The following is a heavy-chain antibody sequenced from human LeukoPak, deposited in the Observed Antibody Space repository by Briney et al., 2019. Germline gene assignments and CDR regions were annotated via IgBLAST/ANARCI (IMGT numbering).Heavy chain of an antibody. J-gene: IGHJ4*02. V-gene: IGHV3-66*01. CDR3: ARSLLYYYDSSNDY. D-gene: IGHD3-22*01. Sequence: GGPLPLFCAASGFTDSSSYMRGVRQAPGKGLEGGCIISSAGTTDYAAPVKGRFTISRDNSRNTVYLQVNSLRDEDTAVYYCARSLLYYYDSSNDYWGQGTLVTVSS. CDR2: ISSAGTT. CDR1: GFTDSSSY.